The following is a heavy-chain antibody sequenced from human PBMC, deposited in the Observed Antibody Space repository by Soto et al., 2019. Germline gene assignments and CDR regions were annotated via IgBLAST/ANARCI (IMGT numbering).Heavy chain of an antibody. V-gene: IGHV3-33*01. J-gene: IGHJ6*02. CDR1: GFTFSSYG. D-gene: IGHD1-1*01. Sequence: GGSLRLSCAASGFTFSSYGMHWVRQAPGKGLEWVAVIWYDGSNKYYADSVKGRFTISRDNSKNTLYLQMNSLRAEDTAVYYCARDPILDLYYYSYGMDVRCPGPTVTLSS. CDR2: IWYDGSNK. CDR3: ARDPILDLYYYSYGMDV.